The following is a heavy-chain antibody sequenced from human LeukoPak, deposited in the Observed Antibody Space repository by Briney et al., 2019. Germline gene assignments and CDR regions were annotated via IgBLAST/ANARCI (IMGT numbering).Heavy chain of an antibody. D-gene: IGHD5-18*01. CDR3: ARAPPSSGYSYHFDI. CDR1: GFTFSSYW. CDR2: INSDGSTT. Sequence: GGSLRLSCAASGFTFSSYWMHWVRQAPGKGLVWVSRINSDGSTTTYAGSVTGRFTISRDNAKNTLYLQMNSLRAEDTAVYYCARAPPSSGYSYHFDIWGQGTMVTVSS. J-gene: IGHJ3*02. V-gene: IGHV3-74*01.